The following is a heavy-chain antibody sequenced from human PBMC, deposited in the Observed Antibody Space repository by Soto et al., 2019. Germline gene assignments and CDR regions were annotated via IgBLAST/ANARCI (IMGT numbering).Heavy chain of an antibody. Sequence: QVQLVQSGAELKKPGASVSLSCKASGFTFNTYYINWVRQSPGEGLQWMGIINPSNGFTSYAQKFQDRVTITADTSTKTVYMELSSLRSEDTAVYFCARDWPDTYCGGDCPLAYYYHGMDVWGQGTAFTVSS. D-gene: IGHD2-21*02. CDR2: INPSNGFT. J-gene: IGHJ6*02. CDR1: GFTFNTYY. V-gene: IGHV1-46*02. CDR3: ARDWPDTYCGGDCPLAYYYHGMDV.